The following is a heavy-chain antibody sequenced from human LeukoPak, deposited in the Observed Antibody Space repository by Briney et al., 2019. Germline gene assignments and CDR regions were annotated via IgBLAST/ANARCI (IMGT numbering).Heavy chain of an antibody. D-gene: IGHD1-26*01. CDR1: GFTFSSYW. V-gene: IGHV3-74*01. J-gene: IGHJ4*02. CDR2: INSDGSTT. Sequence: GGSLRLSCGASGFTFSSYWMHWVRQAPGKGLVWISRINSDGSTTSYADSVKGRFTISRDNAKNTLYLQMNSLRAEDTAVYYCARGNYYGRDYWGQGTLVTVSS. CDR3: ARGNYYGRDY.